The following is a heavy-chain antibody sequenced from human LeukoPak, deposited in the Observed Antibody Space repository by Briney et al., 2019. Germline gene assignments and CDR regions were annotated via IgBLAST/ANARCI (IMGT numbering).Heavy chain of an antibody. CDR2: INPNTGGT. J-gene: IGHJ4*02. CDR3: VRVMYTWNYDCDY. V-gene: IGHV1-2*02. Sequence: ASVKVSCKASGYTFTGYYMHWVRQAPGQGLEWMGWINPNTGGTNYAQKFKGRVTMTRDTSISTAYMELSRLRSDDTAVYYCVRVMYTWNYDCDYGGQGTLVSVSS. CDR1: GYTFTGYY. D-gene: IGHD1-1*01.